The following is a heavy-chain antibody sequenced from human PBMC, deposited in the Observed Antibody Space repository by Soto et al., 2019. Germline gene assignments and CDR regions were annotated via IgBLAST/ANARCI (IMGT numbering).Heavy chain of an antibody. CDR3: AKPPSSGSNGY. V-gene: IGHV3-23*01. J-gene: IGHJ4*02. Sequence: GGSLRLSCAASGFIFSSYAMSWVRQAPGKGLEWVSAISGSGGSTYYAGSVKGRFTISRDNSKNTLYLQMNSLRAEDTAVYYCAKPPSSGSNGYWGQGTLVTVSS. CDR1: GFIFSSYA. D-gene: IGHD1-26*01. CDR2: ISGSGGST.